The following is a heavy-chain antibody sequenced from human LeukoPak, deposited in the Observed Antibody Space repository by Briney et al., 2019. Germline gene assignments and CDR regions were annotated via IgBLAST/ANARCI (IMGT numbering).Heavy chain of an antibody. CDR3: TKEGMGTTFSAWFDP. CDR1: GFTFSSYG. Sequence: QSGGSLRLSCAASGFTFSSYGMHWVRQAPGKGLEWVAVVSSDGSIDYYADSVRGRFTVSRDNSKNTLYLQFNTLRPEDTAVYYCTKEGMGTTFSAWFDPWGQGTLVTVSS. J-gene: IGHJ5*02. D-gene: IGHD1-26*01. CDR2: VSSDGSID. V-gene: IGHV3-30*18.